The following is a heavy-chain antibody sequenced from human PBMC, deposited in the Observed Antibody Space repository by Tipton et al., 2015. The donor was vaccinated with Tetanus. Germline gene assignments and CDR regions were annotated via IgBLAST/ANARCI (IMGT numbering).Heavy chain of an antibody. V-gene: IGHV4-59*01. CDR3: EGDDYYETSLRDYYGEEV. J-gene: IGHJ6*02. CDR1: GASITTYH. Sequence: TLSLTCTVSGASITTYHWSWLRQTPGRGLEWIGHIYYTGATSYNSSLQSRVTLSIDTSKNQFSLKMTSVTAADTAVYFCEGDDYYETSLRDYYGEEVWGQGTTDTVSS. CDR2: IYYTGAT. D-gene: IGHD3-16*01.